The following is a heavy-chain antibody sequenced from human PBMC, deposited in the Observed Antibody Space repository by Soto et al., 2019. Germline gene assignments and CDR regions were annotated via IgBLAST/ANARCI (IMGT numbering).Heavy chain of an antibody. J-gene: IGHJ6*02. V-gene: IGHV1-46*01. CDR3: ARDIVVVPAAIPGMDV. CDR1: GYTFTSYY. Sequence: ASVKVSCKASGYTFTSYYMHWVRQAPGQGLEWMGIINPSGGSTSYAQKFQGRVTMTRDTSTSTVYMELSSQRSEDTAVYYCARDIVVVPAAIPGMDVWGQGTTVTVSS. D-gene: IGHD2-2*01. CDR2: INPSGGST.